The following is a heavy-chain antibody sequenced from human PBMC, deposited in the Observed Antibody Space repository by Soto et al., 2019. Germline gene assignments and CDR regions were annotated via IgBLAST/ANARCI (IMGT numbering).Heavy chain of an antibody. CDR2: ISSSSSTI. V-gene: IGHV3-48*01. J-gene: IGHJ6*03. CDR3: ARDKIGRAPPAFIYMDV. Sequence: EVQLVESGGGLVQPGGSLRLSCAASGFTFSSYSMNWVRQAPGKGLEWVSYISSSSSTIYYADSVKGRFTISRDNAKNSLSLQMNSLRAEDTAVYYCARDKIGRAPPAFIYMDVWGKGTTVTVSS. D-gene: IGHD3-10*01. CDR1: GFTFSSYS.